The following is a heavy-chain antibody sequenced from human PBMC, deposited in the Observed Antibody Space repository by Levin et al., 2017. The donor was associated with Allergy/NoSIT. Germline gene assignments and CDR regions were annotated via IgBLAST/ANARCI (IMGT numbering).Heavy chain of an antibody. D-gene: IGHD3-10*01. CDR3: ARVGLYGSGSYLPY. CDR2: INPNSGAT. V-gene: IGHV1-2*02. J-gene: IGHJ4*02. CDR1: GYTFTNYY. Sequence: ASVKVSCKPSGYTFTNYYINWVRQAPGQGLEWMGWINPNSGATNYAQKFQGRVTMTRDTSISTAYMELSRLRSDDTAIYYCARVGLYGSGSYLPYWGQGTLVTVSS.